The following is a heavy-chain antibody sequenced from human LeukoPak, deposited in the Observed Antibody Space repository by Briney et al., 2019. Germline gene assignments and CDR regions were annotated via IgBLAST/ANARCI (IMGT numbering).Heavy chain of an antibody. CDR1: GGSISGSH. D-gene: IGHD1-26*01. CDR3: ARLQVGSTDY. V-gene: IGHV4-59*08. Sequence: SETLSLTCTVSGGSISGSHWSWIRQPPGKGLEWIGYIYYSGNTDYNPSLNNRVTISVDTSENQFSLNLSSVTAADTAAYYCARLQVGSTDYWGQGTLVTVSS. CDR2: IYYSGNT. J-gene: IGHJ4*02.